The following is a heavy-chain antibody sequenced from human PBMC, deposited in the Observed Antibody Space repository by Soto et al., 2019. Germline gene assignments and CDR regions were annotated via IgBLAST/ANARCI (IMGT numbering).Heavy chain of an antibody. CDR3: ARDSAYDSSGYYQN. D-gene: IGHD3-22*01. CDR1: GFTFSSYA. J-gene: IGHJ4*02. CDR2: ISYDGSNK. V-gene: IGHV3-30-3*01. Sequence: QVQLVESGGGVVQPGRSLRLSCAASGFTFSSYAMHWVRQAPGKGLEWVAVISYDGSNKYYADSVKGRFTISRDNSKNTLYLQMNSLRAEDTAVYYCARDSAYDSSGYYQNWGQGTLVTVSS.